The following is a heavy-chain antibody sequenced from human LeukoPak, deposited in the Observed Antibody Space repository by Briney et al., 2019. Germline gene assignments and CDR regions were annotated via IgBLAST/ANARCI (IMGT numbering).Heavy chain of an antibody. V-gene: IGHV3-49*04. D-gene: IGHD4-17*01. CDR3: TRAYGDYEVDY. CDR2: IRSKAYGGTT. CDR1: GFTFSSYE. J-gene: IGHJ4*02. Sequence: GGSLRLSCAASGFTFSSYEMNWVRQAPGKGLEWVGFIRSKAYGGTTEYAASVKGRFTISRDDSKSIAYLQMNSLKTEDTAVYYCTRAYGDYEVDYWGQGTLVTVSS.